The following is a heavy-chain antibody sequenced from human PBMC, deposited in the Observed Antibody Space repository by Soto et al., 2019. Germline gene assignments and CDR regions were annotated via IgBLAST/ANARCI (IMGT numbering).Heavy chain of an antibody. CDR3: ARGGILRYFDWYGV. CDR2: INHSGST. V-gene: IGHV4-34*01. Sequence: QVQLQQWGAGLLKPSETLSLTCAVYGGSFSGYYWSWIRQPPGKGLEWIGEINHSGSTNYNPSLKSRVTKSVDTSKNQFSLKLSSVTAADTAVYYWARGGILRYFDWYGVWGQGTLVTVSS. CDR1: GGSFSGYY. D-gene: IGHD3-9*01. J-gene: IGHJ4*02.